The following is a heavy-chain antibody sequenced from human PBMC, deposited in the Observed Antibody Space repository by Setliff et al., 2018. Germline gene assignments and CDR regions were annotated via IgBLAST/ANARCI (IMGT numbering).Heavy chain of an antibody. CDR1: GFTFSSYA. CDR2: ISYDGSNK. Sequence: PGGSLRLSCAASGFTFSSYAMHWVRQAPGKGLEWVAVISYDGSNKYYADSVKGRFTISRDNSKNTLYLQMNSLRAEDTAVYYCAREGEYYYDSSGYSGFGDYWGQGTLVTVS. J-gene: IGHJ4*02. D-gene: IGHD3-22*01. CDR3: AREGEYYYDSSGYSGFGDY. V-gene: IGHV3-30-3*01.